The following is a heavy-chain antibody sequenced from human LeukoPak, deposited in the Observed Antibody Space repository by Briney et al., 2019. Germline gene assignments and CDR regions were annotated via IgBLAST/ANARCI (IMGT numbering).Heavy chain of an antibody. Sequence: GGSLRLSCAASGFTFSDWFVSWIRQAPGTGLEWVSYISNSGNTIYYAESVKGRFTISRDNVKKTVNLQMNSLRAEDTAMYYCARGHFGLDVWGQGTTVTVSS. CDR2: ISNSGNTI. CDR3: ARGHFGLDV. V-gene: IGHV3-11*01. CDR1: GFTFSDWF. J-gene: IGHJ6*02.